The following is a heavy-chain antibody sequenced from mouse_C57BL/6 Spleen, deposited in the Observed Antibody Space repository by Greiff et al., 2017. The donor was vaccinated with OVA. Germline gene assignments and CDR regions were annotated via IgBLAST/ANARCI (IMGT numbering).Heavy chain of an antibody. V-gene: IGHV1-52*01. CDR3: ATYYSNSYYYAMDY. CDR1: GYTFTSYW. D-gene: IGHD2-5*01. J-gene: IGHJ4*01. CDR2: IDPSDSET. Sequence: QVQLQQSGAELVRPGSSVKLSCKASGYTFTSYWMHWVKQRPIQGLEWIGNIDPSDSETHYNQKFKDKATLTVDKSSSTAYMQLSSLTSEDSAVYYCATYYSNSYYYAMDYWGQGTSVTVSS.